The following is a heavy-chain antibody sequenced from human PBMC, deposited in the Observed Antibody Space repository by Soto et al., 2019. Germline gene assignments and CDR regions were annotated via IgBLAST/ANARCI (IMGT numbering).Heavy chain of an antibody. CDR3: ARLNVLLWFGERNPYGMDV. CDR1: GGSISSSSYY. J-gene: IGHJ6*02. Sequence: SETLSLTCTVSGGSISSSSYYWGWIRQPPGKGLEWIGSIYYSGSTYYNPSLKSQVTISVDTSKNQFSMKLSSVTAADTAVYYCARLNVLLWFGERNPYGMDVWAKGPRSPSP. CDR2: IYYSGST. V-gene: IGHV4-39*01. D-gene: IGHD3-10*01.